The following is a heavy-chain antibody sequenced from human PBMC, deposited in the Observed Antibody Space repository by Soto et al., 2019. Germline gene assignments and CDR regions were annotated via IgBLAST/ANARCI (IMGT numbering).Heavy chain of an antibody. V-gene: IGHV1-2*04. CDR3: ARTVRRSSGWYNYYYGMDV. CDR2: INPNSGGT. CDR1: GYTFTGYY. D-gene: IGHD6-19*01. Sequence: AASVKVSCKASGYTFTGYYMHWVRQAPGQGFEWMGWINPNSGGTNYAQKFQGWVTMTRDTSISTAYMELSRLRSDDTAVYYCARTVRRSSGWYNYYYGMDVWGQGTTVNVSS. J-gene: IGHJ6*02.